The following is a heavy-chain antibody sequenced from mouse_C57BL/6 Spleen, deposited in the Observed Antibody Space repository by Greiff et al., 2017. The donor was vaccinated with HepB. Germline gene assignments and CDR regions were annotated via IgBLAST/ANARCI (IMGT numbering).Heavy chain of an antibody. CDR3: ASGGITTVPLFAY. D-gene: IGHD1-1*01. J-gene: IGHJ3*01. V-gene: IGHV2-6*01. Sequence: VKLVESGPGLVAPSQRLSITCTVSGFSLTSYGVDWVRQSPGKGLEWLGVIWGVGSTNYNSALKSRLSISKDNSKSQVFLKMNSLQTDDTAMYYCASGGITTVPLFAYWGQGTLVTVSA. CDR1: GFSLTSYG. CDR2: IWGVGST.